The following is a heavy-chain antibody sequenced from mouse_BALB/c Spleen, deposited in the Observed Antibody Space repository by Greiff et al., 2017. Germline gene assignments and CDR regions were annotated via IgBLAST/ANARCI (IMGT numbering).Heavy chain of an antibody. J-gene: IGHJ3*01. CDR2: ISYSGST. D-gene: IGHD1-1*02. Sequence: EVQLQESGPGLVKPSQSLSLTCTVTGYSITSDYAWNWIRPFPGNKLEWMGYISYSGSTSYNPSLKSRISITRDTSKNQFFLQLNSVTTEDTATYYCARSEGAYGPFAYWGQGTLVTVSA. CDR3: ARSEGAYGPFAY. CDR1: GYSITSDYA. V-gene: IGHV3-2*02.